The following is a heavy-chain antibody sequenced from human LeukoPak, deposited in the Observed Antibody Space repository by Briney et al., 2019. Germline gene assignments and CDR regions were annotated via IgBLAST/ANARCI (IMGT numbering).Heavy chain of an antibody. CDR3: ARDDNYGPGQPDD. V-gene: IGHV1-2*02. Sequence: ASVKVSCKASEYTFTGYYMHWVRQAPGQGLEWMGWINPNSGGTNYAQKFQGRVTMTTDTSTSTVYMELRSLRSDDTAVYYCARDDNYGPGQPDDWGQGTLVTVSS. J-gene: IGHJ4*02. D-gene: IGHD3-10*01. CDR2: INPNSGGT. CDR1: EYTFTGYY.